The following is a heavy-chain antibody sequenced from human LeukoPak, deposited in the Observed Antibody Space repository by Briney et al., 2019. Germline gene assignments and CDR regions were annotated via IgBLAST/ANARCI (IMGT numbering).Heavy chain of an antibody. CDR3: ARDPEYYDFWSGYPVYFYN. Sequence: PGGSLRLSCAASGFTFSDYYMSWIRQAPGKGLEWVSYISSSGSTIYYADSVKGRFTISRDNAKNSLYLQMNSLRAEDTAVYYCARDPEYYDFWSGYPVYFYNWGQGTLLTVSS. J-gene: IGHJ4*02. CDR1: GFTFSDYY. CDR2: ISSSGSTI. D-gene: IGHD3-3*01. V-gene: IGHV3-11*04.